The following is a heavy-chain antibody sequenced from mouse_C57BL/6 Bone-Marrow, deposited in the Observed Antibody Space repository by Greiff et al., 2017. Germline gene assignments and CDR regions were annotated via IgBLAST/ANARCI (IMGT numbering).Heavy chain of an antibody. CDR2: IYPRSGNT. J-gene: IGHJ4*01. V-gene: IGHV1-81*01. D-gene: IGHD1-1*01. Sequence: QVQLQQSGAELARPGASVKLSCKASGYTFTSYGISWVKQRPGQGLEWIGEIYPRSGNTYYNEKFKGKATLTADKSSSTAYIELRSLTSEDSAVYFCARYPEYYGSGYYYAMDYWGQGTSVTVSS. CDR3: ARYPEYYGSGYYYAMDY. CDR1: GYTFTSYG.